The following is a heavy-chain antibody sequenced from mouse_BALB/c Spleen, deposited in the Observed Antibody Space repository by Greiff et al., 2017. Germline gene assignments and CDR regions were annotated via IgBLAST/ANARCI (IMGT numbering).Heavy chain of an antibody. CDR2: INPGSGGT. Sequence: QVQLQQSGAELVRPGTSVNVSCKASGYAFTNYLIEWVKQRPGQGLEWIGVINPGSGGTNYNEKFKGKATLTADKSSSTAYMQLSSLTSDDSAVYFCARAGFGYFAYWGQGTLVTVSA. J-gene: IGHJ3*01. D-gene: IGHD2-2*01. V-gene: IGHV1-54*01. CDR3: ARAGFGYFAY. CDR1: GYAFTNYL.